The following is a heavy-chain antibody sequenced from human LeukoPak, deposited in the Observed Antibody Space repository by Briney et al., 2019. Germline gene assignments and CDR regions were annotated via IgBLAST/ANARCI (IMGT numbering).Heavy chain of an antibody. V-gene: IGHV3-23*01. CDR1: GFIFPNFA. J-gene: IGHJ6*02. CDR3: AKDVAGAALPYFGLDV. Sequence: GGSLRLSRAAPGFIFPNFAMTWVRQVPGKGLEWVSGISNNGGRTYSARSVRGRFTISRDNSKNMLYLQMNSLRVDDTAVYYCAKDVAGAALPYFGLDVWGQGTTVTVSS. D-gene: IGHD3-9*01. CDR2: ISNNGGRT.